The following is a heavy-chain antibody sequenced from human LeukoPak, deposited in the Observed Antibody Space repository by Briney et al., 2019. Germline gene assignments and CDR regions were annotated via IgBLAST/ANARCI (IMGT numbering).Heavy chain of an antibody. Sequence: PGGSLRLSCAASGFTFSSYAMPWVRQAPGKGLEWVSGISWNSGSIGYADSVKGRFTISRDNAKNSLYLQMNSLRAEDTALYYCAKDNDYSNYGFMDYWGQGTLVTVSS. V-gene: IGHV3-9*01. D-gene: IGHD4-11*01. CDR3: AKDNDYSNYGFMDY. CDR1: GFTFSSYA. J-gene: IGHJ4*02. CDR2: ISWNSGSI.